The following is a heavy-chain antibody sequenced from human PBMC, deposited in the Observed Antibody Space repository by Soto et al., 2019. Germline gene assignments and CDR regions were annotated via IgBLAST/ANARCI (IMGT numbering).Heavy chain of an antibody. CDR3: ARDGYLHSTSRPYFDY. CDR2: IYDNGAT. J-gene: IGHJ4*02. V-gene: IGHV4-31*03. CDR1: GGSIRYGGHY. D-gene: IGHD3-3*02. Sequence: SETLSLTCTVSGGSIRYGGHYWSWIRQHPGKGLEWIGYIYDNGATYYNPSLKSRVTISRDTSNNQFSLKLDSVTAADTAVYYCARDGYLHSTSRPYFDYWGQGTQVTVSS.